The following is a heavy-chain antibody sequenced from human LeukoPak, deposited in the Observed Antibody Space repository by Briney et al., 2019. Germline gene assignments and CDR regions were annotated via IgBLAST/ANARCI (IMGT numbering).Heavy chain of an antibody. CDR3: VKVRDFWSGYSG. D-gene: IGHD3-3*01. CDR2: ISGSGGST. J-gene: IGHJ4*02. CDR1: GFTFSSYA. V-gene: IGHV3-23*01. Sequence: GGSLRLSCAASGFTFSSYAMSWVRQAAGKGLEWVSAISGSGGSTYYADSVKGRFTISRDNSKNTLYLQMSSLRAEDTAVYYCVKVRDFWSGYSGWGQGTLVTVSS.